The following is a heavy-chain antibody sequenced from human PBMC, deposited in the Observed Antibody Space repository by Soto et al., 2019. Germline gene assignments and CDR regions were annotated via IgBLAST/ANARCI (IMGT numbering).Heavy chain of an antibody. D-gene: IGHD2-2*01. J-gene: IGHJ4*02. CDR2: IIPIFGTA. Sequence: ASVKVSCKASGGTFSSYAISWVRQAPGQGLEWMGGIIPIFGTANYAQKFQGRVTITADKSTSTAYMERSSLRSEDSAVDCCARDCSSYYDYWGQGTLVTVSS. CDR1: GGTFSSYA. V-gene: IGHV1-69*06. CDR3: ARDCSSYYDY.